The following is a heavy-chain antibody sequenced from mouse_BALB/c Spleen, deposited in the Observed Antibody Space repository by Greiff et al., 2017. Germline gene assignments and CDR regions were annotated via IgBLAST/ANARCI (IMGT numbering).Heavy chain of an antibody. Sequence: VQLQESGAELVRPGSSVKISCKASGYAFSSYWMNWVKQRPGQGLEWIGQIYPGDGDTNYNGKFKGKATLTADKSSSTAYMQLSSLTSDDSAVYFCARSGTTVVPWYFDVWGAGTTVTVSS. V-gene: IGHV1-80*01. D-gene: IGHD1-1*01. J-gene: IGHJ1*01. CDR2: IYPGDGDT. CDR1: GYAFSSYW. CDR3: ARSGTTVVPWYFDV.